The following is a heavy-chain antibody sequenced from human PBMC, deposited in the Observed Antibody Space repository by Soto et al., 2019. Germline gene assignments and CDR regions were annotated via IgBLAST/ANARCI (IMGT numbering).Heavy chain of an antibody. D-gene: IGHD6-19*01. CDR3: ARVRRYSSGWYGRNSDNVFDY. CDR1: GFTFSSYW. V-gene: IGHV3-74*01. J-gene: IGHJ4*02. Sequence: GGSLRLSCAASGFTFSSYWMHWVRQAPGKGLVWVSRINSDGSSTSYADSVKGRFTISRDNAKNTLYLQMNSLRAEDTAVYYCARVRRYSSGWYGRNSDNVFDYWGQGTLVTVSS. CDR2: INSDGSST.